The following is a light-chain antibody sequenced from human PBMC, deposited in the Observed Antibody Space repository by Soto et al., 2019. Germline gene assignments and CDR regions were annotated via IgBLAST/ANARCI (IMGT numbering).Light chain of an antibody. CDR2: KVS. J-gene: IGLJ1*01. CDR3: SSYTTSSTYA. Sequence: QSVLAQPASVSGSPGQSITISCTGTSSDVGTYNLVSWYQQYAGKAPKLIIYKVSNRPSGVSNRFSGSKSGNTASLTISGLQAADEADYYCSSYTTSSTYAFGTGTKVTVL. CDR1: SSDVGTYNL. V-gene: IGLV2-14*02.